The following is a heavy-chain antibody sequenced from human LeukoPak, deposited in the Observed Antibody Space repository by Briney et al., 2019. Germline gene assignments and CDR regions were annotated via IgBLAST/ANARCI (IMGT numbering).Heavy chain of an antibody. V-gene: IGHV3-23*01. Sequence: GGSLRLSCAASGFTFSSYAMSWVRQAPGKGLEWVSGISGSGGSTCYADPVKGRFTISRDNSKNTLYLQMNSLRAEDTAVYYCARVLRYCSGGNCYSGGLGYMDVWGKGTTVTISS. CDR3: ARVLRYCSGGNCYSGGLGYMDV. J-gene: IGHJ6*03. D-gene: IGHD2-15*01. CDR2: ISGSGGST. CDR1: GFTFSSYA.